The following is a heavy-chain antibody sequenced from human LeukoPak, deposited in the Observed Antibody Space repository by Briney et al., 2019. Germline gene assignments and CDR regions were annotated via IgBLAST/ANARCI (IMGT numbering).Heavy chain of an antibody. CDR2: ISAYNGNT. CDR3: ARDRDYGDYNTQDLFVY. CDR1: GYTFTNFG. V-gene: IGHV1-18*01. D-gene: IGHD4-17*01. Sequence: ASVKVSCKASGYTFTNFGISWVRQAPGQGLEWMGWISAYNGNTNYAQRLQGRVTMATDTSTSTAYMELRSLRSDDTAVYYCARDRDYGDYNTQDLFVYWGQGTLVTVSS. J-gene: IGHJ4*02.